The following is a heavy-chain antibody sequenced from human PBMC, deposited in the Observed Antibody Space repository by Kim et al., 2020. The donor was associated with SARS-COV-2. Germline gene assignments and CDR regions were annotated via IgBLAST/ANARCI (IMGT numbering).Heavy chain of an antibody. CDR1: GGSISSYY. CDR3: ARDLVVVARHYGMDV. D-gene: IGHD3-22*01. J-gene: IGHJ6*02. Sequence: SETLSLTCTVSGGSISSYYWSWIRQPPGKGLEWIGYIYYSGSTNYNPSLKSRVTISVDTSKNQFSLKLSSVTAADTAVYYCARDLVVVARHYGMDVWGQGTTVTVSS. CDR2: IYYSGST. V-gene: IGHV4-59*13.